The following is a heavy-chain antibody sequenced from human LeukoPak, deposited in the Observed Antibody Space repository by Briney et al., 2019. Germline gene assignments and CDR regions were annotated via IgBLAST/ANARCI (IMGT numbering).Heavy chain of an antibody. J-gene: IGHJ2*01. CDR1: GGSLSSGNYY. V-gene: IGHV4-61*02. Sequence: SETLSLTCTVSGGSLSSGNYYWSWIRQPAGKGLEWLGRISTTGRTNYNASLKSRVAMSVDTSRNHFSLKLSSVTAADTAVYFCARAPPYADEDWYFDLWGRGTLVTVSS. D-gene: IGHD4-17*01. CDR2: ISTTGRT. CDR3: ARAPPYADEDWYFDL.